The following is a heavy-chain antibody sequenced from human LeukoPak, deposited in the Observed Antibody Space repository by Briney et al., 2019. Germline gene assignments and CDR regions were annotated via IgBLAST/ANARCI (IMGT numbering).Heavy chain of an antibody. CDR1: GFTFSSYW. D-gene: IGHD1-26*01. J-gene: IGHJ4*02. Sequence: GGSLRLSCAASGFTFSSYWMSWVRQAPGKGLEWVANIKQDGSEKYYVDSVKGRFTISRDNAKNSLYLQMNSLRAEDTAVYYCARDPSGSAPLGYFDYWGQGTLVTVSS. CDR2: IKQDGSEK. CDR3: ARDPSGSAPLGYFDY. V-gene: IGHV3-7*01.